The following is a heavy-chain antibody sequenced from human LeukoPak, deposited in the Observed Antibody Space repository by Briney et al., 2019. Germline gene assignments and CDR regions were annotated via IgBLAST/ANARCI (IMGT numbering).Heavy chain of an antibody. CDR2: ISRHGDIT. Sequence: AGSLRLSCAASGFAFSTYSTYFMSWVRQAPGKGLEWVSTISRHGDITYYADSVKGRFIISRDSSKNALFLQMNSLTAEDTAVYYCAKVATYHYFYMDVWGTGTTVTVSS. CDR3: AKVATYHYFYMDV. J-gene: IGHJ6*03. V-gene: IGHV3-23*01. CDR1: GFAFSTYSTYF.